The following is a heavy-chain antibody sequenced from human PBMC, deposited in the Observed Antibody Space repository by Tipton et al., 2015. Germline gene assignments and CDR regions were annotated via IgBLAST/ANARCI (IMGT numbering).Heavy chain of an antibody. CDR1: GGSISSSSYY. J-gene: IGHJ4*02. D-gene: IGHD2-21*02. Sequence: TLSLTCTVSGGSISSSSYYWAWIRQPPGKGLEWIGSLYFSGSTYYNPSLKSRVTISIDRFKNQFSLNLSSVTAADTAVYYCASPSLPHDRGDYYFQSWGQGSLVTVSS. CDR3: ASPSLPHDRGDYYFQS. V-gene: IGHV4-39*01. CDR2: LYFSGST.